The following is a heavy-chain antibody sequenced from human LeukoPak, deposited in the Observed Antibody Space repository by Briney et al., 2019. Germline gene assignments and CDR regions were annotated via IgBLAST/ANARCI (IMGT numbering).Heavy chain of an antibody. J-gene: IGHJ5*02. D-gene: IGHD6-13*01. Sequence: PSETLSLTCAVYGGSFSGYYWSWIRQPPGKGLEWIGEINHSGSTNYNPSLKSRVTISVDTSKNQFSLELSSVTAADTAVYYCARLYSSSSNWFDPWGQGTLVTVSS. CDR3: ARLYSSSSNWFDP. CDR1: GGSFSGYY. V-gene: IGHV4-34*01. CDR2: INHSGST.